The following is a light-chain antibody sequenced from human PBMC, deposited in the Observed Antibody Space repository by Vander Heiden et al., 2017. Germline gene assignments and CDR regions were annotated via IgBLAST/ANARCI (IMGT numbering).Light chain of an antibody. CDR1: TSNIGNNY. CDR3: GSWDSSLTAVL. CDR2: DNN. Sequence: QSVLTHPPSVSAAPGQKVTISCSGSTSNIGNNYVSWYQQLPGTAPKLLIYDNNNRPSGIPGRFSASKSGTSATLVITGLQTGDAADYYCGSWDSSLTAVLFGEGTKLTVL. V-gene: IGLV1-51*01. J-gene: IGLJ2*01.